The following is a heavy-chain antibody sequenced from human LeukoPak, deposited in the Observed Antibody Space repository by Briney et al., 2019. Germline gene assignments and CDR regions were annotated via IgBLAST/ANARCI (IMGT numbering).Heavy chain of an antibody. CDR3: ARLGYYDFWTDY. CDR2: IYYSGST. CDR1: GGSISSSSYY. V-gene: IGHV4-39*01. J-gene: IGHJ4*02. Sequence: PSETLSLTCTVSGGSISSSSYYWGWIRQPPGKGLEWIGSIYYSGSTYYNPSLKSRVTISVDTSKNQFSLKLSSVTAADTAVYYCARLGYYDFWTDYWGQGTLVTVSS. D-gene: IGHD3-3*01.